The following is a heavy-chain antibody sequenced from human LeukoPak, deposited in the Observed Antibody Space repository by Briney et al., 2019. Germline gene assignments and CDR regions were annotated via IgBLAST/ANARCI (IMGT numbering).Heavy chain of an antibody. CDR1: GFTFSSYW. V-gene: IGHV3-7*01. D-gene: IGHD3-10*01. Sequence: PGGSLRLSCAASGFTFSSYWMSWVRQAPGKGLEWVANIKQDGSEKYYVDSVKGRFTISRDNAKNSLYLQMNSLRAEDTAVYYCARRRRGGGSGNPDFDYWGQGTLVTVSS. CDR2: IKQDGSEK. CDR3: ARRRRGGGSGNPDFDY. J-gene: IGHJ4*02.